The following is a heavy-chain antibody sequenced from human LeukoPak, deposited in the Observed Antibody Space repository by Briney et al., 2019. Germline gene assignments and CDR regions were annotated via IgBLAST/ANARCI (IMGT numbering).Heavy chain of an antibody. CDR1: GFTVSSNY. CDR2: IYSGGST. Sequence: GGSLRLSCAASGFTVSSNYMSWVRQAPGKGLEWVSVIYSGGSTYYADSVKGRFTISRDNSKNTLYLQMNSLRAEDTAVYYCARRGAAASSWRGWFDPWGQGTLVTVSS. CDR3: ARRGAAASSWRGWFDP. V-gene: IGHV3-53*05. J-gene: IGHJ5*02. D-gene: IGHD6-13*01.